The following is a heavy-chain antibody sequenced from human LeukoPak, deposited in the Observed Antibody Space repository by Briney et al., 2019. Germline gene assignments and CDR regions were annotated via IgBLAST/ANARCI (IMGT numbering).Heavy chain of an antibody. CDR3: GREGPTITFPLNY. CDR1: GPNFGSYA. Sequence: GGSLRLSCVASGPNFGSYAVHWVRQAPGKGLEWVAFIQHDATSTFYRESVQGRFTISRDNYKNTAYLQMNSLRTEDTAVYYCGREGPTITFPLNYWGQGTLVTVSS. J-gene: IGHJ4*02. D-gene: IGHD4-11*01. V-gene: IGHV3-30*02. CDR2: IQHDATST.